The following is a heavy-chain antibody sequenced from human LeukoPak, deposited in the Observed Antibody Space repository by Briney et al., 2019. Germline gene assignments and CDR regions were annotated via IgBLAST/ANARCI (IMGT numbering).Heavy chain of an antibody. Sequence: PGGSLRLSCAASGFTFSSYGMHWVRQAPGKGLEWVAVISYDGSDKYYADSVKGRLTISRDNSKNTLYLQVNSLRAEDTAVYYCAKDPLPYGSAYWGQGTLVTVSS. J-gene: IGHJ4*02. CDR2: ISYDGSDK. D-gene: IGHD3-10*01. CDR1: GFTFSSYG. V-gene: IGHV3-30*18. CDR3: AKDPLPYGSAY.